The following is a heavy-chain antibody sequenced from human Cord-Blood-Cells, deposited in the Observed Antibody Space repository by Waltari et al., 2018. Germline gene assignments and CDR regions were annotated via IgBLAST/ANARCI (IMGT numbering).Heavy chain of an antibody. Sequence: QVQLVESGGGVVQPGRSLRLSCAASGFTFSSYAMHWVRPAPGKGLEWVAVKSYDGSNKYYADSVKGRFTISRDNSKNTLYLQMNSLRAEDTAVYYCARGDLIVPAATPRDYWGQGTLVTVSS. D-gene: IGHD2-2*01. CDR3: ARGDLIVPAATPRDY. CDR1: GFTFSSYA. CDR2: KSYDGSNK. J-gene: IGHJ4*02. V-gene: IGHV3-30-3*01.